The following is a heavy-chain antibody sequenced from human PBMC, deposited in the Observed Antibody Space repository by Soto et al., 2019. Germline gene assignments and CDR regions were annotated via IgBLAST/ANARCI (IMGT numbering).Heavy chain of an antibody. D-gene: IGHD4-17*01. J-gene: IGHJ3*02. Sequence: EVLLVESGGGLVKPGGSLRLSCAASGFSIFNAWMSWVRQAPGKGLEWVSAISASSSHKYSADSVRGRFTFSRDNANNSLYLQMNNLRVEDTAVYYCARLRSDAFDIWGQGTLVTVSS. V-gene: IGHV3-21*01. CDR3: ARLRSDAFDI. CDR2: ISASSSHK. CDR1: GFSIFNAW.